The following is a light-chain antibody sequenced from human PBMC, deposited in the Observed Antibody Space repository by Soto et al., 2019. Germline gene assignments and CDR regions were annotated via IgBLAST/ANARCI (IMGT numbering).Light chain of an antibody. J-gene: IGKJ1*01. V-gene: IGKV1-39*01. CDR1: QTISTY. CDR3: QQSFSTPRT. Sequence: DIQLTQSPSSLSASIGDRVTITCRVSQTISTYLNWYQQKPGKAPKLLIYGASSLQSGVPSRFSGSGSGTDFTLTISSLQPEDFGTYYCQQSFSTPRTFGQGTKVDIK. CDR2: GAS.